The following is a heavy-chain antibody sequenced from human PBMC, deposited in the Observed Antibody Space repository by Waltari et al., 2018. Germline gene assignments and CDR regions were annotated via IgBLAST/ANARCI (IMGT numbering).Heavy chain of an antibody. CDR2: IIPIFGTA. CDR3: ARVGDDYGDYDAFDI. V-gene: IGHV1-69*08. CDR1: GGPFSSYA. D-gene: IGHD4-17*01. J-gene: IGHJ3*02. Sequence: QVQLVQSGAEVQKPGSSVKVSCKASGGPFSSYAISWVRQAPGQGLEWMGRIIPIFGTANYAQKFQGRVTITADKSTSTAYMELSSLRSEDTAVYYCARVGDDYGDYDAFDIWGQGTMVTVSS.